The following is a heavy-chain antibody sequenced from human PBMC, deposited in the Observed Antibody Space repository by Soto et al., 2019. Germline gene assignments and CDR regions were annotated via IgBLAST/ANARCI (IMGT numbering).Heavy chain of an antibody. V-gene: IGHV4-31*03. D-gene: IGHD3-22*01. CDR2: IYYTGTT. CDR3: ARLYTYGYYHFDH. Sequence: SETLSLTCTVSGDSISGGNYYWTWIRQHPGRGLEWIGYIYYTGTTHYSPSLQSRVTMSVDTSKNQISLTPTSLTPADTAVYFCARLYTYGYYHFDHWGQGTLVTVSS. J-gene: IGHJ4*02. CDR1: GDSISGGNYY.